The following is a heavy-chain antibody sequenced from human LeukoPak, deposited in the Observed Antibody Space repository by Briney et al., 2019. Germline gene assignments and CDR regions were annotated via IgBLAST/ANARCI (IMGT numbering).Heavy chain of an antibody. CDR3: ARGVKGYYYYYMDV. V-gene: IGHV1-8*02. CDR1: GYTFTGYY. D-gene: IGHD3-16*02. CDR2: MNPNSGNT. Sequence: GASVKVSCKASGYTFTGYYMHWVRQAPGQGLEWMGWMNPNSGNTGYAQKFQGRVTMTRNTSISTAYMELSSLRSEDTAVYYCARGVKGYYYYYMDVWGKGTTVTVSS. J-gene: IGHJ6*03.